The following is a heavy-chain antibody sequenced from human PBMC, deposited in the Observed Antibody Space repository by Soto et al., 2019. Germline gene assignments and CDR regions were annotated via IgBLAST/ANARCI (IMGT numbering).Heavy chain of an antibody. CDR3: ARDSPTGTNWFDP. J-gene: IGHJ5*02. D-gene: IGHD1-1*01. V-gene: IGHV1-8*01. CDR2: MSPNSGNT. Sequence: ASVKVSCKASGYTFTSYDINWVRQATGQGLEWMGWMSPNSGNTGYAQKFQGRVTMTTDTSTSTAYMELRSLRSDDTAVYYCARDSPTGTNWFDPWGQGTLVTVSS. CDR1: GYTFTSYD.